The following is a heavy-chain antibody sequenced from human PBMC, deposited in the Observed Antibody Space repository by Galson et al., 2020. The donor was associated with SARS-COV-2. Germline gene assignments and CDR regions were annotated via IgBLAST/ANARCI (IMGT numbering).Heavy chain of an antibody. CDR1: GFTFSPYA. V-gene: IGHV3-30*04. Sequence: HLGESLKISCAASGFTFSPYAMHWVRQAPGKGLEWVALISYDGSDSYYADSVQGRFTISRDNSKDTLYLQLNSLRLEDTAMYFCAKGELRWFKESIGSGGR. J-gene: IGHJ2*01. CDR3: AKGELRWFKESIGS. CDR2: ISYDGSDS. D-gene: IGHD3-10*01.